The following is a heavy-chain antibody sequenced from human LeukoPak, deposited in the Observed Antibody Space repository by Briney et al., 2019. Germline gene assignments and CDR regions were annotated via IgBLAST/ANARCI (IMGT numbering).Heavy chain of an antibody. Sequence: QPGGSLRLSCTASGFTFSAYAMMWGRQAPGKGPEWVSAIRGGGGSEFYADSVKGRFTISRDNSKYTLFLQMNSLRAEDTAVYYCARDPNGDYIGAFDMWGPGTMVTVSS. V-gene: IGHV3-23*01. J-gene: IGHJ3*02. D-gene: IGHD4-17*01. CDR2: IRGGGGSE. CDR3: ARDPNGDYIGAFDM. CDR1: GFTFSAYA.